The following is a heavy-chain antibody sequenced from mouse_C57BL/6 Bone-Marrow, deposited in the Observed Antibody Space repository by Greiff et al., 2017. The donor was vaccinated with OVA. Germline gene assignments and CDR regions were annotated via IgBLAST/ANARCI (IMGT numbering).Heavy chain of an antibody. V-gene: IGHV8-8*01. CDR2: IWWDDDK. CDR3: ARMGFYFDC. Sequence: QVTLKESGPGILQPSQTLSLTCSSSGFSLSTYGMGVVWIRQPSGKGLVWLAHIWWDDDKYYNPALKSRLSISNDTSKNQVFLKIANVDTADTAAYYCARMGFYFDCWGRGTTLTVSS. CDR1: GFSLSTYGMG. J-gene: IGHJ2*01.